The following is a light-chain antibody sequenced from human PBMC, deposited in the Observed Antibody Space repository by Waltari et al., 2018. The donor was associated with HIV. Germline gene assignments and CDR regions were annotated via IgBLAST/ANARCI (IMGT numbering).Light chain of an antibody. J-gene: IGLJ2*01. CDR2: EDN. Sequence: QSALTQPASVSGSPGQSITISCTGTSSDTGNYNLVSWYQLYPGKAPKLIIYEDNERPSGVSNRFSGSKSADTASLTVSGLQAEDEADYYFCAYAGGLEFGGGTKLTVL. CDR1: SSDTGNYNL. CDR3: CAYAGGLE. V-gene: IGLV2-23*01.